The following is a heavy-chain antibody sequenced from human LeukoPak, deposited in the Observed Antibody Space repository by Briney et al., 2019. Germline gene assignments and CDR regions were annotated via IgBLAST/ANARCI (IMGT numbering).Heavy chain of an antibody. CDR1: RLTLSRYS. J-gene: IGHJ4*02. CDR3: ARTTTVTTSSYGY. CDR2: ISSSSSYI. V-gene: IGHV3-21*01. D-gene: IGHD4-17*01. Sequence: GWSLTLSCLASRLTLSRYSMNWVRQAAGKGLEWVSSISSSSSYIYYADSVKGRFTISRDNAKNSLYLQMNSLRAEATAVYYCARTTTVTTSSYGYWGQGTLVTVSS.